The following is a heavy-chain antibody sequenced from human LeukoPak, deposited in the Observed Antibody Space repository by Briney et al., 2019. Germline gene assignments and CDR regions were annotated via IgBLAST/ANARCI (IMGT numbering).Heavy chain of an antibody. V-gene: IGHV1-46*01. D-gene: IGHD5-18*01. CDR1: GYTFTSYY. Sequence: GASVKVSCKASGYTFTSYYMHWVRQAPGQGLEWMGIINPSGGSTSYAQKFQGRVTMTRDTSISTAYMELSRLRSDDTAVYYCARYPAMVTGQRYYYYMDVWGKGTTVTVSS. CDR2: INPSGGST. CDR3: ARYPAMVTGQRYYYYMDV. J-gene: IGHJ6*03.